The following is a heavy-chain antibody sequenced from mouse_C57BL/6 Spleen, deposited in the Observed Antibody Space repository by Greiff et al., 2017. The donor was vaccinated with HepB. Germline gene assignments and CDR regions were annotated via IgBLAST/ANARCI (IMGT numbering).Heavy chain of an antibody. D-gene: IGHD1-1*01. CDR3: ARGGDYYGSSYSFDY. V-gene: IGHV1-52*01. CDR2: IDPSDSET. CDR1: GYTFTSYW. J-gene: IGHJ2*01. Sequence: VQLQQPGAELVRPGSSVKLSCKASGYTFTSYWMHWVKQRPIQGLEWIGNIDPSDSETHYNQKFKDKATLTVDKSSSTAYMQRSSLTSEDSAVYYCARGGDYYGSSYSFDYWGQGTTLTVSS.